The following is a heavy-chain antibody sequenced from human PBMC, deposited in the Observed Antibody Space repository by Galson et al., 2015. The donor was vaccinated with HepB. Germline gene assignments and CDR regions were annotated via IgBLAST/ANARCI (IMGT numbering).Heavy chain of an antibody. D-gene: IGHD4/OR15-4a*01. J-gene: IGHJ4*02. CDR3: ARDRDYRFDF. V-gene: IGHV1-18*01. Sequence: SVKVSCKASGYTFTLNGISWVRQTPGQGLEWLGWISSNGGNTKYAQKYQGRITLTRDTSASTAYLELRSLRSDDTAMYYCARDRDYRFDFWGQGTLVTVSS. CDR2: ISSNGGNT. CDR1: GYTFTLNG.